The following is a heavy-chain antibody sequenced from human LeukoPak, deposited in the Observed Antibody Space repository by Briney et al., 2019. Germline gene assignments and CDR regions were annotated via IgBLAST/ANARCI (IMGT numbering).Heavy chain of an antibody. Sequence: HPGGSLRLSCAASGFRFSSCWMSWVRQAPGKGLEWVAIIKGDGSAKAYVDSVKGRFSISRDNAENSVYLQMSSLRAEDTAVYYCARVQHLGQGFHYWGQGTLVTVSS. J-gene: IGHJ4*02. V-gene: IGHV3-7*02. CDR1: GFRFSSCW. CDR2: IKGDGSAK. CDR3: ARVQHLGQGFHY. D-gene: IGHD6-13*01.